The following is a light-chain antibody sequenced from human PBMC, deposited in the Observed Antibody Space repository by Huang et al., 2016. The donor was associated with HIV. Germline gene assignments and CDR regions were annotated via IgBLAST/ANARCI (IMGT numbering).Light chain of an antibody. CDR3: QQFGSSPPYS. CDR1: QSVNNNY. V-gene: IGKV3-20*01. J-gene: IGKJ2*03. CDR2: RAS. Sequence: EILLTQSPDTLSLSPVERATLSCRASQSVNNNYLAWYQQKPGQAPRLLIYRASTRATGIPDRFSGSGSGTDFTLTISRLEPDDFAVYYCQQFGSSPPYSFGQGTKLEIK.